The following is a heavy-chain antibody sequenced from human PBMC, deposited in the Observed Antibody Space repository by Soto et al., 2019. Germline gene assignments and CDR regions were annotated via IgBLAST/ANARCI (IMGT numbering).Heavy chain of an antibody. Sequence: QVQLQQSGPGLVKPSETLSLTCSVSSGPSSTHNWGWIRQPPGRGLEWIGYVYSTGGTSYNPSLQSRVTISADTSTNHISLTLSSVTAADTALYYCVRQGIGTQHGLVDVWGQGTTVTVSS. J-gene: IGHJ6*02. CDR2: VYSTGGT. CDR1: SGPSSTHN. CDR3: VRQGIGTQHGLVDV. D-gene: IGHD3-10*01. V-gene: IGHV4-59*08.